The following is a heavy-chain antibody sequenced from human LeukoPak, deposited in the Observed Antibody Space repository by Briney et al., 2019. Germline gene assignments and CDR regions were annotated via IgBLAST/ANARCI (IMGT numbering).Heavy chain of an antibody. Sequence: GGSLRLSCAASGFTFSSYSMNWVRQAPGKGLEWVSGISWNSGSIGYADSVKGRFTISRDNAKNSLYLQMNSLRAEDTALYYCAKGRWELPAGPFDYWGQGTLVTVSS. CDR2: ISWNSGSI. J-gene: IGHJ4*02. CDR3: AKGRWELPAGPFDY. CDR1: GFTFSSYS. D-gene: IGHD1-26*01. V-gene: IGHV3-9*01.